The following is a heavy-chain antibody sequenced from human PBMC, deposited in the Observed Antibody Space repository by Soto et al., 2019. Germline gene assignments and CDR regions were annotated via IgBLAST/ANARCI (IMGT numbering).Heavy chain of an antibody. D-gene: IGHD3-22*01. J-gene: IGHJ4*02. V-gene: IGHV1-69*13. CDR3: ARDNYYDRIPFDY. Sequence: GASVKVSCKASGGTFSSYAISWVRQAPGQGLEWMGGIIPIFGTANYAQKFQGRVTITADESTSTAYMELSSLRSEDTAVYYCARDNYYDRIPFDYWGQGTLVTVSS. CDR1: GGTFSSYA. CDR2: IIPIFGTA.